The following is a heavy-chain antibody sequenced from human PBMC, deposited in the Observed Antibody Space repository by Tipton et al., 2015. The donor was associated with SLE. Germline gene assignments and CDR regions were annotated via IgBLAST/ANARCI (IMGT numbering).Heavy chain of an antibody. Sequence: TLSLTCTVSGGSISGYYWSWIRQPPGKGLEWIGYIHYAGNTNYNPSLKSRVTMSVDPSRNQFSLKLSSVTAADTAVYYCARGDSSNWWGRYWGQGTLVTVSS. V-gene: IGHV4-59*01. CDR3: ARGDSSNWWGRY. CDR2: IHYAGNT. CDR1: GGSISGYY. D-gene: IGHD6-13*01. J-gene: IGHJ4*02.